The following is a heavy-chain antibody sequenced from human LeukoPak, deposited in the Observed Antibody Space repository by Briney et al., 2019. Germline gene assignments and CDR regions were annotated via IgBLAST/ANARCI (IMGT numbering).Heavy chain of an antibody. CDR3: AMYGSGSHLHY. D-gene: IGHD3-10*01. Sequence: GAPVKVSCKASGYTFTSYGISWVRQAPGQGLEWMGWISAYNGNTNYAQKLQGRVTMTTDTSTSTAYMELSSLRSEDTAVYYCAMYGSGSHLHYWGQGTLVTVSS. CDR2: ISAYNGNT. CDR1: GYTFTSYG. V-gene: IGHV1-18*01. J-gene: IGHJ4*02.